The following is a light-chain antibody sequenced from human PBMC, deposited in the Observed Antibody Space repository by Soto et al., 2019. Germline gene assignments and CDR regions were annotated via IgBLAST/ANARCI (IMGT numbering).Light chain of an antibody. CDR2: KNN. V-gene: IGLV1-47*01. CDR1: RSNIGSNY. CDR3: VTWDDSLSGAL. Sequence: QSAVTQPPSASGTPGQWVTISCSGSRSNIGSNYVYWYQQLPGTAPKLLIYKNNQRPSGVPDRFSASKSGTSASLAISGLRSEDEADYYCVTWDDSLSGALFGGGTKVTVL. J-gene: IGLJ2*01.